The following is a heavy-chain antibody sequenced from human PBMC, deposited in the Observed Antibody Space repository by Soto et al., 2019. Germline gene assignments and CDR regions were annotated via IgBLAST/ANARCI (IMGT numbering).Heavy chain of an antibody. J-gene: IGHJ6*02. CDR2: ILYDGSKK. D-gene: IGHD6-19*01. Sequence: VGSLRLSCASSVFTFSSYGMHCVRQSPGKWLEWVAVILYDGSKKYYADSVKGRFTISRDNSKNALYLQMSSLRAEDTALYYCVKDGSSGWPYFDDMDLWGRGTTVTVS. CDR3: VKDGSSGWPYFDDMDL. V-gene: IGHV3-30*18. CDR1: VFTFSSYG.